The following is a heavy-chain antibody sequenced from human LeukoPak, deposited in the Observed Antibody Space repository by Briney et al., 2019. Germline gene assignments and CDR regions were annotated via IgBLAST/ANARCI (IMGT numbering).Heavy chain of an antibody. V-gene: IGHV3-21*01. CDR3: VRGPFGWYFDL. CDR2: ISSSSSYI. D-gene: IGHD3-16*01. J-gene: IGHJ2*01. Sequence: GGSLRLSCAASGFTFSSYRMNWVRQAPGKGLEWVSSISSSSSYIYYADSVKGRFTISRDNAKNSLYLQMNSLRAEDTAVYYCVRGPFGWYFDLWGRGTLVTVSS. CDR1: GFTFSSYR.